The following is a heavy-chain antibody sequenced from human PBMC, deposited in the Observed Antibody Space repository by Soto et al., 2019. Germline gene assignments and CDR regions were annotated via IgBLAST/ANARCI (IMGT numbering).Heavy chain of an antibody. CDR1: GGSVSNYY. V-gene: IGHV4-59*02. CDR2: IFLGGNT. J-gene: IGHJ4*02. Sequence: SETLSLTCTVSGGSVSNYYWSWIRQPPGKGMEWIGHIFLGGNTRNNPSLESRATISVDTSEKEVALKLVSVTAADTAVYYCARFILVGATLYLDYWGQGSQVTVSS. D-gene: IGHD1-26*01. CDR3: ARFILVGATLYLDY.